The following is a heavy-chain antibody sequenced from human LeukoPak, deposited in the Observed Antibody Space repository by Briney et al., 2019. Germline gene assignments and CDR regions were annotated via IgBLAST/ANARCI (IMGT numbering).Heavy chain of an antibody. V-gene: IGHV3-7*01. Sequence: AGGSLRLSSAASGFAFRTYWMSWVRQAPGKGLEWVANIKEDGSQIDYVDSVRGRFTIFRDNAKNSLYLQMNSLRAEDTAVYYCARGSSANWFDPWGQGTLVSVSS. CDR1: GFAFRTYW. D-gene: IGHD6-19*01. J-gene: IGHJ5*02. CDR2: IKEDGSQI. CDR3: ARGSSANWFDP.